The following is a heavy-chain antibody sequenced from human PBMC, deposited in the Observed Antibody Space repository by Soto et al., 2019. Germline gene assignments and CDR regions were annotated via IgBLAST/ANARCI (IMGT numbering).Heavy chain of an antibody. CDR1: GFTFSSYG. J-gene: IGHJ6*01. Sequence: QVQLVESGGGVVQPGRYLRLSCAASGFTFSSYGMHWVRQAPGKCLERVAVISYDGSNKYYADSVKGRFTISRDNSKNTLYIQMNNQRAEDTAVYYSAKGGSGSSPYYHYGLDVWGQGSTGTVSS. V-gene: IGHV3-30*18. D-gene: IGHD1-26*01. CDR3: AKGGSGSSPYYHYGLDV. CDR2: ISYDGSNK.